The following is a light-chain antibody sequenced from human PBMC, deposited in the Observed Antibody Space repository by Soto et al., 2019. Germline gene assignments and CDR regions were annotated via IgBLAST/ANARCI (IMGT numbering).Light chain of an antibody. Sequence: DIQMTQSPSTLSASVGDRVTITCRASQSISSWLAWYQQKPGKAPKLLIYDASSLESGVPSRFSGSGPGAEFTLTISSLKLDDFAIYSCKQYKIYGRFGQGTRWKSN. CDR3: KQYKIYGR. CDR1: QSISSW. J-gene: IGKJ1*01. CDR2: DAS. V-gene: IGKV1-5*01.